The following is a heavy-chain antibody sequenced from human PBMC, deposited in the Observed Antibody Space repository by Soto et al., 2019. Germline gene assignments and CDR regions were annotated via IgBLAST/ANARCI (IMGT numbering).Heavy chain of an antibody. V-gene: IGHV4-30-2*01. D-gene: IGHD3-10*01. CDR1: YGSSSGVGCS. CDR3: ARVPYGSGENWFDS. CDR2: IYYSGST. Sequence: PSETLSLTWSVAYGSSSGVGCSWSWIRQPPGKGLEWIGYIYYSGSTYYNPSLKSRVTISVDMSKNQFSLKLSSVTAADTAVYYCARVPYGSGENWFDSWGQGTLVTSP. J-gene: IGHJ5*01.